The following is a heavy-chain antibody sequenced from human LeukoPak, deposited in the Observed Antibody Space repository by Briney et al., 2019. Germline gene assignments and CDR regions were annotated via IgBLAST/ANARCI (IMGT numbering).Heavy chain of an antibody. Sequence: GGSLRLSCAASGFTFSSYAMSWARQAPGKGLECVSAISGSGGSTYYADSVKGRFTISRDNSKNTLYLQMNSLRAEDTAVYYCAKDDSYYDILTGYSRVNGMDVWGQGTTVTVSS. CDR1: GFTFSSYA. V-gene: IGHV3-23*01. J-gene: IGHJ6*02. CDR3: AKDDSYYDILTGYSRVNGMDV. CDR2: ISGSGGST. D-gene: IGHD3-9*01.